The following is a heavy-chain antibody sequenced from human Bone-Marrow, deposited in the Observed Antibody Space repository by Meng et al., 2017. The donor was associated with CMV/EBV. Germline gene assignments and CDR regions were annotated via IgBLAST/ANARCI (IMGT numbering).Heavy chain of an antibody. CDR1: GCCFSSGGYY. D-gene: IGHD1-26*01. CDR3: ARDSSRWELPLD. CDR2: IYYSGST. J-gene: IGHJ4*02. Sequence: CAVSGCCFSSGGYYWSWIRQHPGKGLEWIGYIYYSGSTSYNPSLKRRVTISVDTSKNQFSLKLSSVTAADAAVYYCARDSSRWELPLDWGQGTLVTVSS. V-gene: IGHV4-31*11.